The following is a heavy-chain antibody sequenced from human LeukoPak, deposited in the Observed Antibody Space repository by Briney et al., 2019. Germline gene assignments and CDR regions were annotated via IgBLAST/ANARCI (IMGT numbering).Heavy chain of an antibody. CDR1: DGSISSNSYY. Sequence: SETLSLTCTVSDGSISSNSYYWGWIRQPPGKGLEWIANIYYSGNTYYNPSLKSRVTISVDTSKNQFSLRLSSVTAADTALYYCARSLHISAPFDVWGQGTLVTVSS. V-gene: IGHV4-39*01. D-gene: IGHD2-21*01. CDR2: IYYSGNT. J-gene: IGHJ4*02. CDR3: ARSLHISAPFDV.